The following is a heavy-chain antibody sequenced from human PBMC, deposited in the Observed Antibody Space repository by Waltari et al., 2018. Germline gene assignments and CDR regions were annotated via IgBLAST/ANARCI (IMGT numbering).Heavy chain of an antibody. Sequence: QVQLQESGPGLVKPSETLSLTCTVSGGSISSYYWSWIRQPPGKGLEWIGYIYYSGSTNYNPSLKSRVTISVDTSKNQFSLRLSSVTAADTAVYYCARLVTKWSGHYYYGMDVWGQGTTVTVSS. CDR2: IYYSGST. CDR3: ARLVTKWSGHYYYGMDV. CDR1: GGSISSYY. V-gene: IGHV4-59*01. D-gene: IGHD4-4*01. J-gene: IGHJ6*02.